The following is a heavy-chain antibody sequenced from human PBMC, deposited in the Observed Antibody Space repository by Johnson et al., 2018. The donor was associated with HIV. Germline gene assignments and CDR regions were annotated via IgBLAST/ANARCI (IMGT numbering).Heavy chain of an antibody. D-gene: IGHD3-16*01. Sequence: VQLVESGGGLVQPGGSLRLSCAASGFTFSSYWMSWVRQAPGKGLEWVANIKQDGGEKYYGDSVKGRFTISRDNARNSVFLQMASLRAEETAVYYCAGFGAEAGLGGAFHIWGKGTMVTVTS. J-gene: IGHJ3*02. CDR1: GFTFSSYW. CDR2: IKQDGGEK. CDR3: AGFGAEAGLGGAFHI. V-gene: IGHV3-7*01.